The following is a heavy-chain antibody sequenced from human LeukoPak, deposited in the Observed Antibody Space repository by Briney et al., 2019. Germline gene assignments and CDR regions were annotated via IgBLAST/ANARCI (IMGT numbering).Heavy chain of an antibody. CDR3: ARAVRWYYFDY. J-gene: IGHJ4*02. CDR1: GGSISSSSYY. Sequence: SETLSLTCTVSGGSISSSSYYWGWIRQPPGKGLEWIGSINYSGSTYYSPSLKSRVTISVDTSKNQFSLKLSSVTAADTAVYYCARAVRWYYFDYWGQGTLVTVSS. D-gene: IGHD4-23*01. CDR2: INYSGST. V-gene: IGHV4-39*07.